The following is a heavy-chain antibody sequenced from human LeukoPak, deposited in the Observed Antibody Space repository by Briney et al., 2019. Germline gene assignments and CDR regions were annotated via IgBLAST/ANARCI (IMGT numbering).Heavy chain of an antibody. Sequence: SETLSLTCTVSGGSISSYYWSWIRQPPGKGLEWIGYIYYSGSTNYNPSLRSRVTISIDTSKNQFSLKLSSVTAADTAVYYCARQAPKTTVTSNGLDYWGQGTLVTVSS. J-gene: IGHJ4*02. V-gene: IGHV4-59*08. D-gene: IGHD4-17*01. CDR2: IYYSGST. CDR1: GGSISSYY. CDR3: ARQAPKTTVTSNGLDY.